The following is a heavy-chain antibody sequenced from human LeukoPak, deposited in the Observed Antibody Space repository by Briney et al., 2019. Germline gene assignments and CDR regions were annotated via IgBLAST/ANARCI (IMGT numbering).Heavy chain of an antibody. CDR3: ARDKAPSHIAVLDY. CDR2: TSYDGSNK. V-gene: IGHV3-30*04. Sequence: GRSLRLSCAASGFTFSGHAMHWVRQAPGKGLECLAVTSYDGSNKYYADSVKGRFTISRDNSKNTVYLQMNSLRVEDTALYYCARDKAPSHIAVLDYWGQGTLVTVSS. J-gene: IGHJ4*02. D-gene: IGHD5-12*01. CDR1: GFTFSGHA.